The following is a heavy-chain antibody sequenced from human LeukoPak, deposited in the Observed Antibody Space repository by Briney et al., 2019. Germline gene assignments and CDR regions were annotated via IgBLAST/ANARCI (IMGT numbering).Heavy chain of an antibody. Sequence: ASVKVSCKASGHTFTSYDINWVRQATGQGLEWMGWMNPNSGNTGYAQKFQGRVTMTRNTSISTAYMELSSLRSEDTAVYYCARYYYYDSSGYYQSYTDYWGQGTLVTVSS. CDR2: MNPNSGNT. CDR3: ARYYYYDSSGYYQSYTDY. J-gene: IGHJ4*02. V-gene: IGHV1-8*01. D-gene: IGHD3-22*01. CDR1: GHTFTSYD.